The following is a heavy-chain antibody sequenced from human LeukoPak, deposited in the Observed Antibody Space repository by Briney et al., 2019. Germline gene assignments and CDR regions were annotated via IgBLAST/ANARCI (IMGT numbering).Heavy chain of an antibody. Sequence: ASVKVSCKASGYTFTGYYMHWVRQAPRQGLEWMGWINPNSGGTNYAQKFQGRVTMTRDTSISTAYMELSRLRSDDTAVYYCARGGSSGWRTPNDDYWGQGTLVTVSS. CDR3: ARGGSSGWRTPNDDY. V-gene: IGHV1-2*02. J-gene: IGHJ4*02. D-gene: IGHD6-19*01. CDR2: INPNSGGT. CDR1: GYTFTGYY.